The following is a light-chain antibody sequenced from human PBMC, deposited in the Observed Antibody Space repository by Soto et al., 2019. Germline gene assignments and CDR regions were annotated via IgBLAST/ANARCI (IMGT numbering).Light chain of an antibody. CDR2: WAS. J-gene: IGKJ4*01. V-gene: IGKV4-1*01. Sequence: DIVMTQSPDSLAVSLGERATINCKSSQSVLYSSINKNYLAWYQQKPGQPPKLLIYWASTRESGVPDRFSGSGSGTDFTRTISSLQAEDVAVYYCQQYYSTPLTFGGGTKVEIK. CDR1: QSVLYSSINKNY. CDR3: QQYYSTPLT.